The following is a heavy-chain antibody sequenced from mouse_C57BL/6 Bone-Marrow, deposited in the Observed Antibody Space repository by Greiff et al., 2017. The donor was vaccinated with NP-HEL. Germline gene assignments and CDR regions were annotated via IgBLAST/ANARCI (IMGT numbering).Heavy chain of an antibody. J-gene: IGHJ3*01. CDR2: IYPRSGNT. D-gene: IGHD6-1*01. CDR3: ARQPLPAWFAY. Sequence: QVQLKESGAELARPGASVKLSCKASGYTFTSYGISWVKQRTGQGLEWIGEIYPRSGNTYYNEKFKGKATLTADKSSSTAYMELRSLTSEDSAVYFCARQPLPAWFAYWGQGTLVTVSA. CDR1: GYTFTSYG. V-gene: IGHV1-81*01.